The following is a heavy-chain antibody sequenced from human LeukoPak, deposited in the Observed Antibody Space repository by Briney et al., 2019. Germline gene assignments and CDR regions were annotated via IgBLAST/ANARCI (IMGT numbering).Heavy chain of an antibody. CDR2: IYYSGST. Sequence: SETLSLTCTVSGGSMRSYYWSWIRQPPGKGLEWIANIYYSGSTNYNPSLKSRVTISIDTSKNQFSLKLSSVTAADTAVYYCARDQGPYGDYADYWGQGTLVTVSS. CDR3: ARDQGPYGDYADY. J-gene: IGHJ4*02. CDR1: GGSMRSYY. D-gene: IGHD4-17*01. V-gene: IGHV4-59*01.